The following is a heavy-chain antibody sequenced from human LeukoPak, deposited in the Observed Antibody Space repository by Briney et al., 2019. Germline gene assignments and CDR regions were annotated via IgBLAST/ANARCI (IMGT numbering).Heavy chain of an antibody. CDR2: IHSSGST. J-gene: IGHJ4*01. D-gene: IGHD1-26*01. V-gene: IGHV4-59*01. CDR3: ARDIRTVGATLYFDY. CDR1: GGSIRTYY. Sequence: SETLSLTCTVSGGSIRTYYWGWVRQSPGGGLEWIANIHSSGSTYYNPSLKSRVTISIDTSKNQFSLKLTSVTSADAAVYYCARDIRTVGATLYFDYWGHATLVTVSS.